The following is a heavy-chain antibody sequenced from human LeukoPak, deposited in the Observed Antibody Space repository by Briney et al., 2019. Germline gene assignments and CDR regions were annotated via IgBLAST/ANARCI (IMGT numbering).Heavy chain of an antibody. CDR2: IKQDGSEK. CDR3: ARSAYYYGSGSYSNY. CDR1: GFTFSSYG. D-gene: IGHD3-10*01. J-gene: IGHJ4*02. V-gene: IGHV3-7*01. Sequence: GGSLRLSCAASGFTFSSYGMHWVRQAPGKGLEWVANIKQDGSEKYYVDSVKGRFTISRDNAKNSLYLQMNSLRAEDTAVYYCARSAYYYGSGSYSNYWGQGTLVTVSS.